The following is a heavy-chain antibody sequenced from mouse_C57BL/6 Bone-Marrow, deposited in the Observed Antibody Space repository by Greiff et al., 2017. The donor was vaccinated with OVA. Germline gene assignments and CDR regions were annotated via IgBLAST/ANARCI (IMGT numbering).Heavy chain of an antibody. Sequence: QVHVKQSGAELAKPGASVKLSCKASGYTFTSYWMHWVKQRPGQGLEWIGYINPSSGYTKYNQKFKDKATLTADKSSSTAYMQLSSLTYEDSAVYYCARGAYYYGSRRDYWGQGTTLTVSS. CDR3: ARGAYYYGSRRDY. CDR1: GYTFTSYW. CDR2: INPSSGYT. D-gene: IGHD1-1*01. V-gene: IGHV1-7*01. J-gene: IGHJ2*01.